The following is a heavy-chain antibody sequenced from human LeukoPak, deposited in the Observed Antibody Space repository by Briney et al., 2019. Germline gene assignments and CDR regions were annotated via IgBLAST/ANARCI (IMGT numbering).Heavy chain of an antibody. CDR2: IYNSGST. CDR3: ARVMGDYYDSSGYYRRSDVFDI. V-gene: IGHV4-59*01. J-gene: IGHJ3*02. D-gene: IGHD3-22*01. Sequence: PSETLSLTCTVSVDSITSSYWSWIRQPPGKGLEWIGCIYNSGSTSYHSGNTKFNPSLKSRVTILVDTSKNQFSLRLSSVTAADTAVYYCARVMGDYYDSSGYYRRSDVFDIWGQGTMLTVSS. CDR1: VDSITSSY.